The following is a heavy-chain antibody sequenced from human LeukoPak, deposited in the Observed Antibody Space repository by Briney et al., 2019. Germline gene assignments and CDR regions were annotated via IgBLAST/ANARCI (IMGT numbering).Heavy chain of an antibody. J-gene: IGHJ3*02. CDR3: ARGAQVPAAKDPIDAFDI. V-gene: IGHV3-30-3*01. D-gene: IGHD2-2*01. Sequence: GGSLRLSCAASGFTFSSFAVHWVRQAPGKGLAWVAVISYDGSSKYYGDSVKGRFTISRDNSKNTLYLQMNSLGPEDTAVYYCARGAQVPAAKDPIDAFDIWGQGTVVTVSS. CDR2: ISYDGSSK. CDR1: GFTFSSFA.